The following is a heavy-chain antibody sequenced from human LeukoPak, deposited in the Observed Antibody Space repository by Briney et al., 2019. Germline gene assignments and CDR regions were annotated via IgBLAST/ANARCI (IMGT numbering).Heavy chain of an antibody. CDR2: INHSGST. J-gene: IGHJ4*02. CDR3: ARVSVFGVVIAGFDY. CDR1: SGSFSGYY. Sequence: SETLSLTCAVYSGSFSGYYWSWIRQPPGKGLEWIGEINHSGSTNYNPSLKSRVTISVDTSKNQFSLKLSSVTAADTAVYYCARVSVFGVVIAGFDYWGQGTLVTVSS. D-gene: IGHD3-3*01. V-gene: IGHV4-34*01.